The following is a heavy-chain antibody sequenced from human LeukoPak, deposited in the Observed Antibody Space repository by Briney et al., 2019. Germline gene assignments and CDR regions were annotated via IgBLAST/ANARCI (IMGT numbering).Heavy chain of an antibody. D-gene: IGHD5-18*01. Sequence: PSETLSLTCAVSGYSISSGYYWGWIRQPPGKGLEWIGSIYHSGSTYYNPSLKSRVTISVDTSKNQFSLKLSSVTAADTAVYYCARREYSYEIDYWGQGTLVTVSS. V-gene: IGHV4-38-2*01. CDR3: ARREYSYEIDY. CDR1: GYSISSGYY. CDR2: IYHSGST. J-gene: IGHJ4*02.